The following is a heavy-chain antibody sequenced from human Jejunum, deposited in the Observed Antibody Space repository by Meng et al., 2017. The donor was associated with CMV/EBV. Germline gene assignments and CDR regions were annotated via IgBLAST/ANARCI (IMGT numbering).Heavy chain of an antibody. V-gene: IGHV3-23*01. Sequence: VQLLECGGGLVQPGGSLRLSCAASGFTFNDMSWVRQAPGKGLEWVSAISATGRSTYYADSVKGRFTISRDNSKNPLFLQVSSLRAEDTAIYYCAKDDRGVQSNWGQGTLVTVSS. CDR1: GFTFND. D-gene: IGHD3-22*01. J-gene: IGHJ4*02. CDR3: AKDDRGVQSN. CDR2: ISATGRST.